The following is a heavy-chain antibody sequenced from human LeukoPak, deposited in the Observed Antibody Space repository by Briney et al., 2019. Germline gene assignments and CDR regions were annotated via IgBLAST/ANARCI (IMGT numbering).Heavy chain of an antibody. D-gene: IGHD3-3*01. CDR1: GFTFSNAW. CDR3: AKVGARFGVVPYFDY. CDR2: IKSKTDGGTT. V-gene: IGHV3-15*01. Sequence: KTGGSLRLSCAASGFTFSNAWMSWVRQAPGKGLEWVGRIKSKTDGGTTDYAAPVKGRFTISRDDSKNTLYLQMNSLRAEDTAVYYCAKVGARFGVVPYFDYWGQGTLVTVSS. J-gene: IGHJ4*02.